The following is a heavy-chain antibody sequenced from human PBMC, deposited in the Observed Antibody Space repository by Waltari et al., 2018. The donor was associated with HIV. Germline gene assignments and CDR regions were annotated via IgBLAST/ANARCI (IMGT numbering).Heavy chain of an antibody. CDR3: TRTSTGSDYYYEVDV. CDR1: GGSINSGSYH. D-gene: IGHD3-22*01. CDR2: RYTSGNT. J-gene: IGHJ6*02. Sequence: QVQLQESGPGLVKPSQTLSLTCTVSGGSINSGSYHWNWIRQPAGKGLEWIGRRYTSGNTNYNPSLKSRVTITVDTSKNQFSLRLSSVTASDTGIYYCTRTSTGSDYYYEVDVWGQGTTVTVS. V-gene: IGHV4-61*02.